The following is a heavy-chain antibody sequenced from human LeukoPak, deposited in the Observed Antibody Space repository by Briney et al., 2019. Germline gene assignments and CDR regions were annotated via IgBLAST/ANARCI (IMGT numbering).Heavy chain of an antibody. Sequence: KTSETLSLTCTVSGHSIINSYYWGWIRQPPGKGLEWIGYIYYSGSTNYNPSLKSRVTISVDTSKNQFSLKLSSVTAADTAVYYCARVRGNYYDSSGYYFRGPFDYWGQGTLVTVSS. V-gene: IGHV4-59*01. CDR3: ARVRGNYYDSSGYYFRGPFDY. J-gene: IGHJ4*02. CDR1: GHSIINSYY. D-gene: IGHD3-22*01. CDR2: IYYSGST.